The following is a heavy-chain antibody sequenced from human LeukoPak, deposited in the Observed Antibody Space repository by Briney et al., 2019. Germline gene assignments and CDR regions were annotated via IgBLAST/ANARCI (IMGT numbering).Heavy chain of an antibody. CDR1: GFTFTSSA. CDR2: IVVGSGNA. V-gene: IGHV1-58*02. Sequence: SVKVSCKASGFTFTSSAMQWVRQARGQRLEWIGWIVVGSGNANYAQKFQERVTITRDMSTSTAYMELSSLRSEDTAVYYCARGHEPYYYMDVWGKGTTVTVSS. D-gene: IGHD1-14*01. J-gene: IGHJ6*03. CDR3: ARGHEPYYYMDV.